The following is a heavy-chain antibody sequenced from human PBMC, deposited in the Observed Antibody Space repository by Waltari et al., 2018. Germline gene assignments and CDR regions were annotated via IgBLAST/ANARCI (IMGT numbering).Heavy chain of an antibody. Sequence: EVQLVESGGGVVQPGRSLRLSCAASGFTFSSYGMHWVRQAPGKGLEWVSYISSSGSSIYYADSVKGRFTISRDNAKNALYLQMNSLRAEDTAVYYCARGTYGSGRGAFDIWGQGTMVIVSS. V-gene: IGHV3-48*04. D-gene: IGHD3-10*01. CDR1: GFTFSSYG. CDR2: ISSSGSSI. J-gene: IGHJ3*02. CDR3: ARGTYGSGRGAFDI.